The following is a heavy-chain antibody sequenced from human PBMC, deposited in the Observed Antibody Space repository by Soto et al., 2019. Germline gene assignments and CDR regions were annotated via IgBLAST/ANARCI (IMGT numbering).Heavy chain of an antibody. Sequence: EVQLVESGGGLVQPGGSLRLSCAASGFTFSSYSMNWVRQAPGKGLEWVSYISSSSSTIYYADSVKGRFTISRDNAKNSLDLQMNSLRDEDTAVYYCARELAALNWFDPWGQGTLVTVSS. V-gene: IGHV3-48*02. D-gene: IGHD1-1*01. CDR3: ARELAALNWFDP. J-gene: IGHJ5*02. CDR2: ISSSSSTI. CDR1: GFTFSSYS.